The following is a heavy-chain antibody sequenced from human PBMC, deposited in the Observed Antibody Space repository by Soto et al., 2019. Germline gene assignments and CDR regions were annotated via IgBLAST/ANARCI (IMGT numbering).Heavy chain of an antibody. CDR2: IYYSGST. CDR3: ARTQYQLLHRLDY. CDR1: GGSISSGDYY. D-gene: IGHD2-2*02. Sequence: SETLSLTCTVSGGSISSGDYYWSWIRQPPGKGLEWIGYIYYSGSTYYNPSLKSRVTISVDTSKNQSSLKLSSVTAADTAVYYCARTQYQLLHRLDYWGQGTLVTVSS. V-gene: IGHV4-30-4*01. J-gene: IGHJ4*02.